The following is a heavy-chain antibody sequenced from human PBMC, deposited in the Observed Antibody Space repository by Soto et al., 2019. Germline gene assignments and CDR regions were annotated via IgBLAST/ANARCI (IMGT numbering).Heavy chain of an antibody. CDR2: ISAYNGNT. V-gene: IGHV1-18*01. Sequence: ASVKVSCKASGYTFTSYGISWVRQAPGQGLEWMGWISAYNGNTNYAQKLQGRVTMTTDTSTSTAYMELRSLRSDDTAVYYCARQLPLLPRVTIFGVVIQNNRFDPWGQGTLVTVSS. D-gene: IGHD3-3*01. CDR1: GYTFTSYG. J-gene: IGHJ5*02. CDR3: ARQLPLLPRVTIFGVVIQNNRFDP.